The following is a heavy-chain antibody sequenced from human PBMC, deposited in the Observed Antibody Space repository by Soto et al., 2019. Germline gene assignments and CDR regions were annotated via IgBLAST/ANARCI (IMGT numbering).Heavy chain of an antibody. D-gene: IGHD4-17*01. V-gene: IGHV4-30-4*01. CDR3: ARSQTTVTSYAY. J-gene: IGHJ4*02. CDR1: GGSISSGDYY. Sequence: PSETLSLTCTVSGGSISSGDYYWSWIRQPPGKGLEWIGYIYYSGSTYYNPSLKSRVTISVDRSKNQFSLKLSSVTAADTAVYYCARSQTTVTSYAYWGQGTLVNVSS. CDR2: IYYSGST.